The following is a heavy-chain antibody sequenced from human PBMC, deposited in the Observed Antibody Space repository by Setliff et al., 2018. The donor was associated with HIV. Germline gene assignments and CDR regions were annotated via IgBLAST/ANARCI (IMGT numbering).Heavy chain of an antibody. CDR3: AGGLVSQKVPFDP. D-gene: IGHD1-1*01. Sequence: ASVKVSCKASGYTFTSYDSNWVRQATGQGLEWMGWMNPNSGNTGYAQKFQGRLTMTRNTSISTAYMEVSSLRSEDTAVYYCAGGLVSQKVPFDPWGQGTLVTVSS. J-gene: IGHJ5*02. CDR1: GYTFTSYD. CDR2: MNPNSGNT. V-gene: IGHV1-8*02.